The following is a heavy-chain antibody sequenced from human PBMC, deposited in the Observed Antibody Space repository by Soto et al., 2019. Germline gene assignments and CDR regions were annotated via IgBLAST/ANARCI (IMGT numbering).Heavy chain of an antibody. V-gene: IGHV3-23*01. J-gene: IGHJ4*02. Sequence: GGSLRLSCAASGFTFSSYAMSWVRQAPGKGLEWVSAISGSGGSTYYADSVKGRFTISRDNSKNTLYLQMNSLRAEDTAVYYCAKDTHTGAYYYDSSGYYPVTPYFDYWGQGTLVTVSS. CDR1: GFTFSSYA. D-gene: IGHD3-22*01. CDR3: AKDTHTGAYYYDSSGYYPVTPYFDY. CDR2: ISGSGGST.